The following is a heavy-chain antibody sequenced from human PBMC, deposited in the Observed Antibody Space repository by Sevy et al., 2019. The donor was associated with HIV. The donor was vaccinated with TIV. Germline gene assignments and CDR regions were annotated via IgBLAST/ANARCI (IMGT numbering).Heavy chain of an antibody. CDR1: GFTFSSYE. Sequence: GGSLRLSCAASGFTFSSYERNWVRQAPGKGLEWVSYISNSGTTISYSDSVKGRFTISRDNARNSLYLQMNSLRAEDTAVYYCARDLPPSATTVAHFDCWGQGTLVTVSS. V-gene: IGHV3-48*03. J-gene: IGHJ4*02. D-gene: IGHD4-17*01. CDR3: ARDLPPSATTVAHFDC. CDR2: ISNSGTTI.